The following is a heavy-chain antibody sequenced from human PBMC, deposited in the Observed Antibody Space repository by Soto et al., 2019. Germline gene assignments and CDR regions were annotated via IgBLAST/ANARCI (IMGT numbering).Heavy chain of an antibody. Sequence: GASVEVSWMVSGYTFPSYDINWLRQAPGQGLEWMGWMNPNSGNTGYAQKFQGRVTMTRNTSISTAYMELSSLRSEDTAVYYCARSYSSSWYLMVSYYYGMDVWGQETTVTVSS. CDR1: GYTFPSYD. CDR3: ARSYSSSWYLMVSYYYGMDV. J-gene: IGHJ6*02. V-gene: IGHV1-8*01. D-gene: IGHD6-13*01. CDR2: MNPNSGNT.